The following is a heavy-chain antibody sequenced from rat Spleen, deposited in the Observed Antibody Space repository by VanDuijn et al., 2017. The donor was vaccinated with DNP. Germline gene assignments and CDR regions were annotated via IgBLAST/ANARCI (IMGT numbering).Heavy chain of an antibody. CDR1: GFTFSNYY. CDR2: ISTGGGST. V-gene: IGHV5-27*01. J-gene: IGHJ2*01. CDR3: AKGPNYGGWSDYFDY. D-gene: IGHD1-11*01. Sequence: EVQLVESGGGLVQPGRSLKLSCAASGFTFSNYYMAWVRQAPTKGLEWVAYISTGGGSTYYRDSVKGRFTISRDNAKSTLYLQMDSLRSEDTATYYCAKGPNYGGWSDYFDYWGQGVMVTVSS.